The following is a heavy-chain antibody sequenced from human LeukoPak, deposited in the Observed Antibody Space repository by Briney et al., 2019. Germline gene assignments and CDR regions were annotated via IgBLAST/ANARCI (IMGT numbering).Heavy chain of an antibody. J-gene: IGHJ4*02. Sequence: ASVKVSRKASGYTFSIYDINWVRQATGQGLEWMGWMNPNSGNTGYAQKFQGRVTITRNISISTVYMELSSLRSEDTAVYYCARGLGDYWGQGTLVTVSS. CDR2: MNPNSGNT. CDR1: GYTFSIYD. V-gene: IGHV1-8*03. CDR3: ARGLGDY.